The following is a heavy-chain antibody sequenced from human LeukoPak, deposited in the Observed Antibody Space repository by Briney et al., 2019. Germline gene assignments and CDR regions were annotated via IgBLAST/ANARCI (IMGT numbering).Heavy chain of an antibody. J-gene: IGHJ4*02. CDR2: ISWNSGNM. Sequence: GRSLRLSCAASGFTFDDYAMHWVRQAPGKGLEWVSGISWNSGNMGYADSVKGRFTISRDNAKNSLYLRMNSLRAEDTALYYCAKDSGPSSLSGVNFDYWGQGTLVTVSS. CDR1: GFTFDDYA. V-gene: IGHV3-9*01. CDR3: AKDSGPSSLSGVNFDY. D-gene: IGHD3-10*01.